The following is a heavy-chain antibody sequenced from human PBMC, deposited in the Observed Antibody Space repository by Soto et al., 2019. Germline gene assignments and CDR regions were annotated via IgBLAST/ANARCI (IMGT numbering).Heavy chain of an antibody. CDR1: GGTFSSYT. V-gene: IGHV1-69*04. CDR2: IIPILGIA. D-gene: IGHD3-16*01. Sequence: LVKVSCKASGGTFSSYTISLVRQAPGQGLEWMGRIIPILGIANYAQKFQGRVTITADKSTSTAYMELSSLRSEDTAVYYCARDVGDGYYYYMDVWGKGTTVTVSS. J-gene: IGHJ6*03. CDR3: ARDVGDGYYYYMDV.